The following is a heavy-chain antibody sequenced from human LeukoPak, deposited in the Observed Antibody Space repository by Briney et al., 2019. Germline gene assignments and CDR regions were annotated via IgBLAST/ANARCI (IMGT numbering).Heavy chain of an antibody. CDR2: IYYSGST. CDR3: ASPGLIAAAGGFDY. D-gene: IGHD6-13*01. J-gene: IGHJ4*02. Sequence: SETLSLTCTVSGGSISSYYWSWIRQPPGKGLEWIGYIYYSGSTNYNPSLKSRVTISVDTSKNRFSLKLSSVTAADTAVYYCASPGLIAAAGGFDYWGQGTLVTVSS. CDR1: GGSISSYY. V-gene: IGHV4-59*01.